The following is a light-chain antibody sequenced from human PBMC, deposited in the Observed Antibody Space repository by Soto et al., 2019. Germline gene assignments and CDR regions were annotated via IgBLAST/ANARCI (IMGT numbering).Light chain of an antibody. V-gene: IGKV3-20*01. Sequence: LPQSPGPLSLSPGARAPLSCRASQIVNSIYLAWYQQKPGQAPRLLIYGASSRATGIPDRFSGSGSGTDFTLTISRLEPEDFAVDYCHQYDSWTFGQGNKVDLK. J-gene: IGKJ1*01. CDR2: GAS. CDR1: QIVNSIY. CDR3: HQYDSWT.